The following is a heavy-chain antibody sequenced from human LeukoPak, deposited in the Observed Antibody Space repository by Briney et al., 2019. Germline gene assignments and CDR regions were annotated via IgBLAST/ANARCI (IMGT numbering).Heavy chain of an antibody. Sequence: PSETLSLTCTVSGGSISGYYWSWIRQPPGKGLEWVGYISYSGSTNYNPSLKSRVTISVDTSKNQFSLNLSSVTAADTAIYYCARDGRAGSLFAYWGQGTLVTVSS. D-gene: IGHD6-19*01. CDR3: ARDGRAGSLFAY. CDR1: GGSISGYY. V-gene: IGHV4-59*01. CDR2: ISYSGST. J-gene: IGHJ4*02.